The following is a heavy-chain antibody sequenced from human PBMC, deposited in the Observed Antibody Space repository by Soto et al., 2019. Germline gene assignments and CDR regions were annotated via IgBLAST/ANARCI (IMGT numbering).Heavy chain of an antibody. CDR1: GGSISSGAYY. D-gene: IGHD5-18*01. V-gene: IGHV4-31*03. CDR3: ARTGYIYGSDAYDI. J-gene: IGHJ3*02. Sequence: QLQLQESGPGLVKPSQTLSLTCSVSGGSISSGAYYWSWIRHAAGKGLEWIGYIYYTGSAYYSPSVKSRVTISLDTSRDQFSLKVTSVTAADTAVYYCARTGYIYGSDAYDIWGRGTLVTVSS. CDR2: IYYTGSA.